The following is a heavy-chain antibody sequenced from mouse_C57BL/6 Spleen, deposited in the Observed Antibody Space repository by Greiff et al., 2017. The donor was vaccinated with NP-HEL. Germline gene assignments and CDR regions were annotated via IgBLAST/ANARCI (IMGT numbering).Heavy chain of an antibody. D-gene: IGHD2-14*01. CDR2: IWSGGST. J-gene: IGHJ3*01. CDR3: ASHRGFAY. CDR1: GFSLTSYG. Sequence: QVHVKQSGPGLVQPSQSLSITCTVSGFSLTSYGVHWVRQSPGKGLEWLGVIWSGGSTDYNAAFISRLSISKDNSKSQVFFKMNSLQADDTAIYYCASHRGFAYWGQGTLVTVSA. V-gene: IGHV2-2*01.